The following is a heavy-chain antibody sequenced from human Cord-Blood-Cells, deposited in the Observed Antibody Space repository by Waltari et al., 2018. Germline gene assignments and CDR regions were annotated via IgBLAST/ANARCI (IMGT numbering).Heavy chain of an antibody. J-gene: IGHJ4*02. CDR3: ARVEMGGSSSSHYYFDY. CDR1: GYTFTGYY. CDR2: INPNSGGT. D-gene: IGHD6-6*01. Sequence: QVQLVQSGAEVKKPGASVKVSCKASGYTFTGYYMHWVRQAHGQGLERRGWINPNSGGTNYAQKFQGWVTMTRDTSISTAYMELSRLRSDDTAVYYCARVEMGGSSSSHYYFDYWGQGTLVTVSS. V-gene: IGHV1-2*04.